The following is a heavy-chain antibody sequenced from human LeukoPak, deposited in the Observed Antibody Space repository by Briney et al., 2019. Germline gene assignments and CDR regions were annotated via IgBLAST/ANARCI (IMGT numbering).Heavy chain of an antibody. J-gene: IGHJ4*02. CDR3: ARGNYDFWSGYDY. CDR1: GGTFSSYA. CDR2: IIPIFGTA. D-gene: IGHD3-3*01. V-gene: IGHV1-69*05. Sequence: SVKVSCEASGGTFSSYAISWVRQAPGQGLEWVGGIIPIFGTANYAQKLQGRVTITTDESTSTAYMELSSLRSEDTAVYYCARGNYDFWSGYDYWGQGTLVTVSS.